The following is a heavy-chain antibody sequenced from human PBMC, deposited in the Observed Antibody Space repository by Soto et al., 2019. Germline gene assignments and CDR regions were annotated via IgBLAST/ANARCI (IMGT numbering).Heavy chain of an antibody. CDR2: IWYDGSNK. CDR1: GFTFSSYG. CDR3: ARDGNAYYYDSSTYWYFDL. D-gene: IGHD3-22*01. Sequence: GGSLRLSCAASGFTFSSYGMHWVRQAPGKGLEWVAVIWYDGSNKYYADSVKGRFTISRDNSKKTLYLQMNSLRAEDTAVYYCARDGNAYYYDSSTYWYFDLWGRGTLVTVSS. J-gene: IGHJ2*01. V-gene: IGHV3-33*01.